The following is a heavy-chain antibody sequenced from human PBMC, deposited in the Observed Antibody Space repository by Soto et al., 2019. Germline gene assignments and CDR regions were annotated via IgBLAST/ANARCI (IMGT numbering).Heavy chain of an antibody. Sequence: GGSLRLSCAASGFTFSSFALHWVRQAPGKGLEWVAVISYDGSIKYYADSVKGRFTISRDNAKKTLSLQMTSLRLDDTAVYFCATEPPSVSVVCKFDHWGQGXQVTVYS. CDR3: ATEPPSVSVVCKFDH. CDR2: ISYDGSIK. V-gene: IGHV3-30-3*01. J-gene: IGHJ4*02. D-gene: IGHD3-22*01. CDR1: GFTFSSFA.